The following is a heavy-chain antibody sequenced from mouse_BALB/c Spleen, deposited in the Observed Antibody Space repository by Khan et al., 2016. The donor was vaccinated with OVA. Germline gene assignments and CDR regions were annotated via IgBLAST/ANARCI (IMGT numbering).Heavy chain of an antibody. J-gene: IGHJ2*01. CDR1: GYSITNNYA. D-gene: IGHD1-1*01. Sequence: VQLKESGPGLVKPSQSLSLTCTVTGYSITNNYAWNWIRQFPGNKLEWMGYISYSGSTNYNPSLKSRISITRDTSKNQFFLQLNSVTTEDTATYYCARGNYYGYYSDYWGQGTTLTVSS. CDR3: ARGNYYGYYSDY. V-gene: IGHV3-2*02. CDR2: ISYSGST.